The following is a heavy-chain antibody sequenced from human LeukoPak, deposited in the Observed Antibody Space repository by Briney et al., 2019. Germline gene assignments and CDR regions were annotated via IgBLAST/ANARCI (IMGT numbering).Heavy chain of an antibody. D-gene: IGHD3-10*01. CDR1: GFAFAQYM. Sequence: GGSLRLSCGTSGFAFAQYMMHWVRLAPGKGLEWVSGISWNSGSIGYADSVKGRFTISRDNAKNSLYLQMNSLRAEDTALYYCAKDMGPSMVRGVTSWYFDLWGRGTLVTVSS. CDR3: AKDMGPSMVRGVTSWYFDL. CDR2: ISWNSGSI. V-gene: IGHV3-9*01. J-gene: IGHJ2*01.